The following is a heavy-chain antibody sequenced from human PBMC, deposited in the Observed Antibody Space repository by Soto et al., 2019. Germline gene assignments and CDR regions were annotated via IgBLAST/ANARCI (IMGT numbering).Heavy chain of an antibody. CDR1: GFIFSTFG. CDR2: IWYDGSNQ. D-gene: IGHD1-26*01. Sequence: QVHLVESGGGVVQPGRSLRLSCAASGFIFSTFGMHWVRQAPGKGLEWVAVIWYDGSNQYYADSVKGRFTISRDNSKNTLFLQMNSLRAEDTAMYYCARPFSYSRTYYDAFDIWGHGTMVTVSS. V-gene: IGHV3-33*01. J-gene: IGHJ3*02. CDR3: ARPFSYSRTYYDAFDI.